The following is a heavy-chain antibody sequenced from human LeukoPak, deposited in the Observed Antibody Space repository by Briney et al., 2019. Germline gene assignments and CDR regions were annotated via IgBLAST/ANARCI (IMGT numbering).Heavy chain of an antibody. D-gene: IGHD3-3*01. J-gene: IGHJ3*02. CDR3: ARVGWKYYDFWSGYSTAFDI. CDR1: GVSFSGYY. CDR2: INHSGST. V-gene: IGHV4-34*01. Sequence: SETLSLTCAVYGVSFSGYYWSWIRQPPGKGLEWIGEINHSGSTNYNPSLKSRVTISVDTSKNQFSLKLSSVTAADTAVYYCARVGWKYYDFWSGYSTAFDIWGQGTMVTVSS.